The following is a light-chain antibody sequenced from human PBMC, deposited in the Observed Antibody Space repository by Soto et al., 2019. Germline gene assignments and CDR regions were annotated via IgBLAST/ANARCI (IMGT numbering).Light chain of an antibody. CDR3: QQRSNWPRT. CDR1: QSVSIY. V-gene: IGKV3-11*01. CDR2: HAS. J-gene: IGKJ3*01. Sequence: PGERATLSCRASQSVSIYLAWYQQKPGQAPRLLIYHASNRATGIPARFSGSGSGTDFTLTISSLEPEDFGVYYCQQRSNWPRTFGPGTRVEIK.